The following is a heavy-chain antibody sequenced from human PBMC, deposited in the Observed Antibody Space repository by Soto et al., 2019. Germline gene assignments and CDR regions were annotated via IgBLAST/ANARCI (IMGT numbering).Heavy chain of an antibody. V-gene: IGHV3-23*01. Sequence: GGSLRLSCAASGFTFSSYAVSWVRQAPGKGLEWVSAISGSGGSTYYADSVKGRFTISRDNSKNTLYLQMNSLRAEDTAVYYCAKVVGSGSYPFDYWGQGTLVTVSS. CDR2: ISGSGGST. CDR1: GFTFSSYA. D-gene: IGHD3-10*01. J-gene: IGHJ4*02. CDR3: AKVVGSGSYPFDY.